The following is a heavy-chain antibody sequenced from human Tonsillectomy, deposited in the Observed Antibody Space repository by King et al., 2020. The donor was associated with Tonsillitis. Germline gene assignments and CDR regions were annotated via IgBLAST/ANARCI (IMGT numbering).Heavy chain of an antibody. V-gene: IGHV3-23*04. D-gene: IGHD6-19*01. CDR1: GFTFSSYA. CDR3: AKGRYSNGWYDY. CDR2: ISGSGGST. Sequence: VQLVESGGGLVQPGGSLRLSCAASGFTFSSYAMSWVRQAPGKGLEWVSSISGSGGSTYPADSVKGRFTISRDNSKNTLYLQINSLRAEDTAVYYCAKGRYSNGWYDYWGQGTLVTVSS. J-gene: IGHJ4*02.